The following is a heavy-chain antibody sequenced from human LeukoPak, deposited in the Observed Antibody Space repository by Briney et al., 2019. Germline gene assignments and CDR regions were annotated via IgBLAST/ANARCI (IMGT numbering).Heavy chain of an antibody. J-gene: IGHJ4*02. V-gene: IGHV4-59*12. D-gene: IGHD2-21*02. CDR2: IYYCGST. Sequence: SETLSLTCSVSGGSINAYYWTWIRQPPGKGLEWIGYIYYCGSTNYNPSLKSRVTISVDTSKNQFSLKLSSVTVGDTAVYYCGRGGVTWTFDYWGRGTLVTVSS. CDR3: GRGGVTWTFDY. CDR1: GGSINAYY.